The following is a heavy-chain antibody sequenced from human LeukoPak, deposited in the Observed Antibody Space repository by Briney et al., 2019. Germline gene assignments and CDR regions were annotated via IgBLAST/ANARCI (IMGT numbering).Heavy chain of an antibody. CDR1: GFTFSSYA. Sequence: GGSLRLSCAASGFTFSSYAMSWVRQAPGKGLEWVSAISGSGGSTYYADSAKGRFTISRDNSKNTLYLQMNSLRPEDTAVYYCAREDYDILTGYYRHFDYWGQGTLVTVSS. D-gene: IGHD3-9*01. J-gene: IGHJ4*02. V-gene: IGHV3-23*01. CDR3: AREDYDILTGYYRHFDY. CDR2: ISGSGGST.